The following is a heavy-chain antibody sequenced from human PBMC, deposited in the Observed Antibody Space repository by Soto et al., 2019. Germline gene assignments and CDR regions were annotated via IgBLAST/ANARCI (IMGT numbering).Heavy chain of an antibody. D-gene: IGHD2-2*01. CDR3: ARYIVVVPAAMGTYGMDV. Sequence: ASVKVSCKASGGTFSSYAISWVRQAPGQGLEWMGGIIPIFGTANYAQKFQGRVTITADESTSTAYMELSSLRSEDTAVYYCARYIVVVPAAMGTYGMDVWGQGTTVTVSS. J-gene: IGHJ6*02. V-gene: IGHV1-69*13. CDR2: IIPIFGTA. CDR1: GGTFSSYA.